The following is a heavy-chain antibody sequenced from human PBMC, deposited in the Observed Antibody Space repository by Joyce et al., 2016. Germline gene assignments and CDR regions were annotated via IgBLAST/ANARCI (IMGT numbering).Heavy chain of an antibody. D-gene: IGHD3-3*01. V-gene: IGHV4-39*07. Sequence: QLQLQESRPGLVKPSETLSLTCPVSGGSISSRSYYWGWIRQPPGKGLEWIGSIYYSGRTYYNPSLKSRVTISVDTSENQFSRKLSSVTAADTAVYYCARDGFLEWLGDDYWGQGTLVTVSS. CDR2: IYYSGRT. CDR3: ARDGFLEWLGDDY. J-gene: IGHJ4*02. CDR1: GGSISSRSYY.